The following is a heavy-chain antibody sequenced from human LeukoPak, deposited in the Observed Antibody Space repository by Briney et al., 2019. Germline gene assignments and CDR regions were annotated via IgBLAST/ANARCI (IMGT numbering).Heavy chain of an antibody. J-gene: IGHJ4*02. CDR1: GGSFSGYY. V-gene: IGHV4-34*01. D-gene: IGHD3-22*01. Sequence: SETLSLTCAVYGGSFSGYYWSWIRQPPGKGLEWIGEINHSGSTNYNPSLKSRVTMSVDTSKNQFSLKLSSVTAPDTAVYYCARALDGSGFLYWGQGTLVTVSS. CDR2: INHSGST. CDR3: ARALDGSGFLY.